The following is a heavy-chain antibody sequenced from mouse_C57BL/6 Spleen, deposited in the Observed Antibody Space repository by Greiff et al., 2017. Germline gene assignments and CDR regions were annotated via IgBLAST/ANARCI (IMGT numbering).Heavy chain of an antibody. CDR1: GFNIQDYY. J-gene: IGHJ1*03. Sequence: EVQLQQSGAELVRPGASVKLSCTASGFNIQDYYMHWVKQRPEQGLEWIGRIDPEDGDTEYAPKFQGKATMTADTSSNTAYLQLSSLTSEDTAVYYCTAFGSHWYFDVWGTGTTVTVSS. V-gene: IGHV14-1*01. CDR2: IDPEDGDT. CDR3: TAFGSHWYFDV. D-gene: IGHD1-1*01.